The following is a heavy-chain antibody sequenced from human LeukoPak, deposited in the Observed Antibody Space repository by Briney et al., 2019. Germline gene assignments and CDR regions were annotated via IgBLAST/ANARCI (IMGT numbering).Heavy chain of an antibody. Sequence: KPGGSLRLSCAASGFTFSDYSMTWVRQAPGKGLDWVSSISSTSTYILYADSVKDRFTISRDNSKNTLYLQMNSLRAEDTAVYYCARDYVVATLYYFDYWGQGTLVTVSS. CDR1: GFTFSDYS. V-gene: IGHV3-21*01. CDR2: ISSTSTYI. D-gene: IGHD5-12*01. J-gene: IGHJ4*02. CDR3: ARDYVVATLYYFDY.